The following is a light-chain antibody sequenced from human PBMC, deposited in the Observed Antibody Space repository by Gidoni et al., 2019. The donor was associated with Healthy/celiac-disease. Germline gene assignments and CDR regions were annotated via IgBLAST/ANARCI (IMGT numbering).Light chain of an antibody. J-gene: IGLJ2*01. V-gene: IGLV2-14*03. CDR1: SSDVGGYNF. CDR2: DVS. CDR3: SSYTSSSTGV. Sequence: QSALTQPASVSGSPGQSITISCTGTSSDVGGYNFVSWYQQHPGKAPKLIIYDVSNRPSGVSNRFSGSKSGNTASLTISVLEDDDEADYYCSSYTSSSTGVFGGGTKLTVL.